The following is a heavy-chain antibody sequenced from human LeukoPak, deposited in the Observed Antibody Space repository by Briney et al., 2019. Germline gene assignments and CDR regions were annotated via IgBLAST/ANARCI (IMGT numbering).Heavy chain of an antibody. CDR1: GFTFSSYS. J-gene: IGHJ6*02. CDR3: ASIPYSSGWYYYYYYGMDV. V-gene: IGHV3-21*01. Sequence: GGSLRLSCAASGFTFSSYSMNWVRQAPGKGLEWVSSISSSSSYIYYADSVKGRFTISRDNAKNSLYLQMNSVRAEDTAVYYCASIPYSSGWYYYYYYGMDVWGQGTTVTVSS. D-gene: IGHD6-19*01. CDR2: ISSSSSYI.